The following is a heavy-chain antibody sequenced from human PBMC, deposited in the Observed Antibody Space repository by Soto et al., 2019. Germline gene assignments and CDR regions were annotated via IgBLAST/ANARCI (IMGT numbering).Heavy chain of an antibody. J-gene: IGHJ5*01. Sequence: SETLSLTCSVSGGSITSTIDYWGWIRQSPGKGLEWIGNIYYDGSTFYNPSLKRRVTISVDTSKKQFSMRVSSVTAADKAAYYCARRGSASWSNWFDSWGNGTLVTVSS. D-gene: IGHD2-2*01. CDR2: IYYDGST. V-gene: IGHV4-39*01. CDR3: ARRGSASWSNWFDS. CDR1: GGSITSTIDY.